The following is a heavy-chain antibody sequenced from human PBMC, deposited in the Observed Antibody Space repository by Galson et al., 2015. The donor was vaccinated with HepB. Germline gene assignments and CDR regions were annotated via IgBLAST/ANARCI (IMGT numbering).Heavy chain of an antibody. V-gene: IGHV3-48*02. Sequence: SLRLSCAASGFTFSNYGMNWVRQAPGKGLEWVSYISSSSSPTYYADSVKGRFTISRDYAKNSLYLQMNSLRDEDTAVYYCARVPEGPHYYYYYMDVWGKGTTVTVSS. CDR1: GFTFSNYG. CDR2: ISSSSSPT. J-gene: IGHJ6*03. CDR3: ARVPEGPHYYYYYMDV.